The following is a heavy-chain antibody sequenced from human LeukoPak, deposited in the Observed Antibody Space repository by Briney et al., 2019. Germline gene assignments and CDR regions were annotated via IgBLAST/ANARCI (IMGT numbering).Heavy chain of an antibody. J-gene: IGHJ1*01. Sequence: GESLKISCKGSGYSFTNYWIGWVRQMPGKGLEWMGIIYPGDSDTRYSPSFQGQVTISADKSISTAYLRWSSLKASDTAMYYCARRGIAVAGTPAEYFQHWGQGTLVTVSS. V-gene: IGHV5-51*01. CDR1: GYSFTNYW. CDR2: IYPGDSDT. CDR3: ARRGIAVAGTPAEYFQH. D-gene: IGHD6-19*01.